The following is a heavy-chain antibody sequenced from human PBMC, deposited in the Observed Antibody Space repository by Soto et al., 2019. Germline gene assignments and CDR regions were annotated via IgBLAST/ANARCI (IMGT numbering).Heavy chain of an antibody. CDR3: AKGGYSSSWSKHYYGMDV. J-gene: IGHJ6*02. CDR2: ISGSGGST. CDR1: GFTFSSYA. Sequence: GGSLRLSCAASGFTFSSYAMSWVRQAPGKGLEWVSAISGSGGSTYYADSVKGRFTISRDNSKNTLYLQMNSLRAEDTAVYYCAKGGYSSSWSKHYYGMDVWGQGTTVTVSS. V-gene: IGHV3-23*01. D-gene: IGHD6-13*01.